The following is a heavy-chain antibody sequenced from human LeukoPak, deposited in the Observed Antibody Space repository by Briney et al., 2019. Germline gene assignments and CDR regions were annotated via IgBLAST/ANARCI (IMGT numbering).Heavy chain of an antibody. J-gene: IGHJ6*02. CDR3: AREVEYCSSTSCYGRPNPDYYYYYGMDV. V-gene: IGHV1-3*01. CDR2: INAGYGNT. CDR1: GYTFTSYA. D-gene: IGHD2-2*01. Sequence: GASVKVSSKASGYTFTSYAMHWVRQAPGQSLEWMGWINAGYGNTKYSQKFQGRVTITRDTSASTAYMELSSLRSEDTAVYYCAREVEYCSSTSCYGRPNPDYYYYYGMDVWGQGTTVTVSS.